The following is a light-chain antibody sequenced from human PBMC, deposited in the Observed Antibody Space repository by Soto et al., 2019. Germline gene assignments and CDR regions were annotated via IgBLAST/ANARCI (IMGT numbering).Light chain of an antibody. CDR1: SSNIGKNA. J-gene: IGLJ3*02. Sequence: QSVLTQPPSVSEAPRQRVTISCSGSSSNIGKNAVNWYQQLPGKAPKLLIYDDDVLSSGVSDRFSASKSGTSASLAISGLQPEDEADYYCAAWDDSPNGQVFGGGTKLTVL. V-gene: IGLV1-36*01. CDR3: AAWDDSPNGQV. CDR2: DDD.